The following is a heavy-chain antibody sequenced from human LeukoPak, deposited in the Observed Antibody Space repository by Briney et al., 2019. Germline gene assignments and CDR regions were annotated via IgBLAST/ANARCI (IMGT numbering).Heavy chain of an antibody. CDR1: GYTFTSYG. J-gene: IGHJ4*02. CDR3: ARDSGVGATEYYFDY. CDR2: ISAYNGNT. D-gene: IGHD1-26*01. V-gene: IGHV1-18*01. Sequence: ASVKVSCKASGYTFTSYGISWVRQAPGQGLEWMGWISAYNGNTNYAQKLQGRVTMTTDTSTSTAYMELRSLGSDDTAVYYCARDSGVGATEYYFDYWGQGTLVTVSS.